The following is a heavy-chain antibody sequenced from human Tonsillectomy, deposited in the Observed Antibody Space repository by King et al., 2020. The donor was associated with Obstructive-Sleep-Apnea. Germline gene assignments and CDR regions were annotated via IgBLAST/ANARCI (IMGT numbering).Heavy chain of an antibody. V-gene: IGHV3-30*18. CDR1: GFSFSSYG. CDR2: TSYDGSKK. Sequence: VQLVESGGGVVQPGRSLRLSCAASGFSFSSYGMHWVRQAPGKGLEWVAGTSYDGSKKYYPYSLKGRFTISRDNSKNTVYLQMNSLRAEDTAVYYCAKDFSYGDHPSYFDYWGQGTLVTVSS. J-gene: IGHJ4*02. CDR3: AKDFSYGDHPSYFDY. D-gene: IGHD4-17*01.